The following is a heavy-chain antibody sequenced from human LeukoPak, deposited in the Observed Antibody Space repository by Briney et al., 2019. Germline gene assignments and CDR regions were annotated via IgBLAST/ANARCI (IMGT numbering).Heavy chain of an antibody. CDR3: AMGPHRGDYVAFDY. CDR1: GFTFSSYS. Sequence: PGGSLRLSCAASGFTFSSYSMNWVRQAPGKGLEWVSSISSSSSYIYYADSVKGRFTISRDNSKNTLYPQMNSLRAEDTAVYYCAMGPHRGDYVAFDYWGQGTLVTVSS. D-gene: IGHD4-17*01. V-gene: IGHV3-21*04. CDR2: ISSSSSYI. J-gene: IGHJ4*02.